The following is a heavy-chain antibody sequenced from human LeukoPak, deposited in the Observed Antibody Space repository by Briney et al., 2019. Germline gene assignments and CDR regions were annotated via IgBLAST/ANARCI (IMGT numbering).Heavy chain of an antibody. CDR3: TTLGYHLDS. D-gene: IGHD3-22*01. V-gene: IGHV3-23*01. CDR2: ISGTGGSDGTT. Sequence: GGSLRLSCAASGFTFKTYGMSWVRQAPGKGLEWVSSISGTGGSDGTTYYADSVKGRFTISRDNARNSLYLQMNSLRAEDTALYYCTTLGYHLDSWGQGTLVTVSS. CDR1: GFTFKTYG. J-gene: IGHJ4*02.